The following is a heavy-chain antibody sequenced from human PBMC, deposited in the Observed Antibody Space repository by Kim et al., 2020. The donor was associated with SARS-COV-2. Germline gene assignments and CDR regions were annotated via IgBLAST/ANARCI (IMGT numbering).Heavy chain of an antibody. D-gene: IGHD2-15*01. CDR3: AKVEGYCSGGSCYDNYYYYGMDV. CDR1: GFTFDDYA. J-gene: IGHJ6*02. CDR2: ISWNSGSI. Sequence: GGSLRLSCAASGFTFDDYAMHWVRQAPGKGLEWVSGISWNSGSIGYADSVKGRFTISRDNAKNSLYLQMNSLRAEDTALYYCAKVEGYCSGGSCYDNYYYYGMDVWGQGTTVTVSS. V-gene: IGHV3-9*01.